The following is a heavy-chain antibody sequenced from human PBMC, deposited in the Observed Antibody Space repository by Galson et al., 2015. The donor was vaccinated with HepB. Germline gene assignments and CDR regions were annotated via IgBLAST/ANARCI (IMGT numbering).Heavy chain of an antibody. V-gene: IGHV3-48*01. CDR2: ISSSSSTI. CDR3: ARDGGADCSSTSCYVSDYYYYGMDV. Sequence: PRLSCAASGFTFSSYSMNWVRQAPGKGLEWVSYISSSSSTIYYADSVKGRFTISRDNAKNSLYLQMNSLRAEDTAAYYCARDGGADCSSTSCYVSDYYYYGMDVWGQGTTVTVSS. J-gene: IGHJ6*02. D-gene: IGHD2-2*01. CDR1: GFTFSSYS.